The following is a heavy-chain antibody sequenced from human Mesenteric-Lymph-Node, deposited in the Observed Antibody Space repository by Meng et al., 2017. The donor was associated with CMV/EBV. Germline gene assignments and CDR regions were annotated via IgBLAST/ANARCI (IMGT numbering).Heavy chain of an antibody. V-gene: IGHV2-5*02. J-gene: IGHJ4*02. CDR2: NYWDDDK. Sequence: QSTLKESGPTLVKPTQTLTLTCTFSGFSLSTSGVGVGWIRQPPGKALEWLALNYWDDDKRYSPSLKSRLTITKDTSKNQVVLTMTNMDPVDTATYYCAHSSGIAAAGPFYFDYWGQGTLVTVSS. CDR3: AHSSGIAAAGPFYFDY. CDR1: GFSLSTSGVG. D-gene: IGHD6-13*01.